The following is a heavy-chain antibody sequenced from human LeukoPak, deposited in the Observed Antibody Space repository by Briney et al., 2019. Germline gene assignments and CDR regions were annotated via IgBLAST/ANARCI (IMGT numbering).Heavy chain of an antibody. CDR2: IIPIFGTA. J-gene: IGHJ6*03. V-gene: IGHV1-69*05. Sequence: GSSVKVSCKASGGTFSSYAISWVRQAPGQGLEWMGGIIPIFGTANYAQKFQGRVTITTDESTSTAYMELSSLRSEDTAVYYCARDLFGVDYMDVWGKGTTVTVSS. D-gene: IGHD3-3*01. CDR3: ARDLFGVDYMDV. CDR1: GGTFSSYA.